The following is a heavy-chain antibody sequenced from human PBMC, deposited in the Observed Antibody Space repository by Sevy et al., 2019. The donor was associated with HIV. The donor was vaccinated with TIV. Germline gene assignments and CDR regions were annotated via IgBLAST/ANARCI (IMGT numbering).Heavy chain of an antibody. V-gene: IGHV4-61*01. CDR3: AREIYFYENSGFYYFDS. Sequence: SETLSLTCNVSVASVSSGKYYWTWIRQPPGKDLEWIGHVSYSGRTNYNPSLKSRVTISEDTSKNQFSLSLNTVTAADTATYYSAREIYFYENSGFYYFDSWGLGILVTVSS. CDR1: VASVSSGKYY. CDR2: VSYSGRT. D-gene: IGHD3-22*01. J-gene: IGHJ4*02.